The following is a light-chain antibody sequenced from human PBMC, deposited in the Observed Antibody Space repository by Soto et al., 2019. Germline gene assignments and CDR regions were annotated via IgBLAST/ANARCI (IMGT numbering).Light chain of an antibody. CDR1: QSVSSSF. V-gene: IGKV3-20*01. Sequence: EIVLTQSPGTLSLSPGERATLSCVASQSVSSSFLAWYQQKPGQAPRLLIYGASNRATGIPDRFSGSGSGTDFTLTISRLEPEDFAVYYCQQYDSSPRTVGQGTKVEIK. CDR2: GAS. J-gene: IGKJ1*01. CDR3: QQYDSSPRT.